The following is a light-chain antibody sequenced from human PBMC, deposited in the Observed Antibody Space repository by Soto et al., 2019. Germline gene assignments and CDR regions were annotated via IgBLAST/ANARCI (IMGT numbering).Light chain of an antibody. CDR2: WAS. V-gene: IGKV4-1*01. CDR1: QSGLYSSNNKNY. CDR3: QQYYSTPL. J-gene: IGKJ4*01. Sequence: DIVMTQSPDSLAVSLGERATINCKSSQSGLYSSNNKNYLAWYQQKPGQPPKLLIYWASTRESGVPDRFSGSGSATDFTLTISSLQAEDVAVYYCQQYYSTPLFGGWTKVEIK.